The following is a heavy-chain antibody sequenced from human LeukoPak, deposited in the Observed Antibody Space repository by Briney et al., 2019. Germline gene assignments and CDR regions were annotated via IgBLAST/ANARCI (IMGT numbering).Heavy chain of an antibody. CDR3: VKGSKTSRPYYFDF. CDR1: GFTFSSYA. Sequence: GGSLRLSCAASGFTFSSYAMSWVHQAPGKGLEWVSAIAGSGDDTFHADSVKGRFTISRDNSRNTLYLQMNSLRAEDTAVYNCVKGSKTSRPYYFDFWGQGALVTVSS. CDR2: IAGSGDDT. V-gene: IGHV3-23*01. J-gene: IGHJ4*02.